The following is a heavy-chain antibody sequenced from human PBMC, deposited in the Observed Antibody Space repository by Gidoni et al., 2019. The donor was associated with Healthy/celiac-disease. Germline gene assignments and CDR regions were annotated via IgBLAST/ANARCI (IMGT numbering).Heavy chain of an antibody. Sequence: QVQLVQSGAEVMKPRSSVKVSCKASGGPFITYAISWVRQPPGQGLEWMGGIIPILGTANYAQKFQGRVTMNADESTSTAYMELSSLRYEDTAVYYCARSWVHGPYCRGGSCYARYYYYGMDVWGKGTTVTVSS. CDR2: IIPILGTA. D-gene: IGHD2-15*01. V-gene: IGHV1-69*01. J-gene: IGHJ6*04. CDR3: ARSWVHGPYCRGGSCYARYYYYGMDV. CDR1: GGPFITYA.